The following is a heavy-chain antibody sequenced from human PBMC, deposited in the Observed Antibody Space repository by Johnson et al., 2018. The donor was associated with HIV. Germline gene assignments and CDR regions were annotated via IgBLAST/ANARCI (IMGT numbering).Heavy chain of an antibody. V-gene: IGHV3-74*03. Sequence: EQLVESGGGVVQPGGSLRLSCAASGFAFRTYWMVWVRQVPGKRPVWVARIYNDGSRTTYADSVGGRFTISRDNAKYTVDLQMNSLRGEDTAVYYCAKVDCGGDTCAGYDPFDLWGQGTLVTVSS. CDR3: AKVDCGGDTCAGYDPFDL. J-gene: IGHJ3*01. D-gene: IGHD2-21*01. CDR2: IYNDGSRT. CDR1: GFAFRTYW.